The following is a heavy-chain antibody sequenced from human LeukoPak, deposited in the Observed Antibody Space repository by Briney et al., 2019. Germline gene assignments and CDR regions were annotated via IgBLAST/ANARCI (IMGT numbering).Heavy chain of an antibody. Sequence: PGGSRRLSCAASGFIFNNYYMAWVRQTPGKGLEWVANIKPDGSETYYVDSVKGRFTISRDNAKNSLFLQMNSLRDEDTAVYYCARDPGPSIPAWGAFDIWGQGTKVTVSS. CDR1: GFIFNNYY. CDR3: ARDPGPSIPAWGAFDI. V-gene: IGHV3-7*01. J-gene: IGHJ3*02. CDR2: IKPDGSET. D-gene: IGHD6-6*01.